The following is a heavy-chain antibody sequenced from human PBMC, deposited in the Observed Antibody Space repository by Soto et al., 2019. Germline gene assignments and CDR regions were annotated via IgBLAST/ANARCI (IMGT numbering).Heavy chain of an antibody. D-gene: IGHD3-3*01. CDR3: EREFFPRWFDP. Sequence: SETLSLTCTVSGGSVSSGSYYWSWIRQPPGKGLEWIGYIYYIGSTNYNPSLKSRVTISVDTSKNQFSLKLSSVTAADTAVYYCEREFFPRWFDPSGQGTLVTVFS. J-gene: IGHJ5*02. V-gene: IGHV4-61*01. CDR2: IYYIGST. CDR1: GGSVSSGSYY.